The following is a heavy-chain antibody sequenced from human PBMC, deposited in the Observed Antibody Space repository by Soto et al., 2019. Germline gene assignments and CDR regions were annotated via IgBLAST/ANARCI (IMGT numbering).Heavy chain of an antibody. Sequence: ASVRVSCKASGCTFTSYDMNWVRQATVRVLEWMVWMNPNSGNTGYAQKLQGRVTMTRNTSISTADMELSSLRSEDMAVYYSARVNSVCLLVKGGLRAFDIWG. V-gene: IGHV1-8*01. J-gene: IGHJ3*02. D-gene: IGHD2-21*02. CDR3: ARVNSVCLLVKGGLRAFDI. CDR2: MNPNSGNT. CDR1: GCTFTSYD.